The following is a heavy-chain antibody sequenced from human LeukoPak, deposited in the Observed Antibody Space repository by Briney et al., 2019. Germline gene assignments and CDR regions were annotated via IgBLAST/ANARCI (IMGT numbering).Heavy chain of an antibody. D-gene: IGHD6-19*01. CDR2: TSGSGNIT. J-gene: IGHJ4*02. CDR1: GLTFSRSA. Sequence: PGGSLRLSCAASGLTFSRSAMSWVRQAPGKGLEWVSLTSGSGNITNYADSVKGRFTISRDNSKNTLYLQMNSLRAEDTAVYYCAKVIAVASLSDYWGQGTLVTVSS. V-gene: IGHV3-23*01. CDR3: AKVIAVASLSDY.